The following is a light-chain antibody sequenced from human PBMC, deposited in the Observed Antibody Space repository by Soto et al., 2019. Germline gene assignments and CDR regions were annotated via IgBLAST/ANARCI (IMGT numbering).Light chain of an antibody. J-gene: IGKJ5*01. V-gene: IGKV3-20*01. Sequence: EIVLTQSPGTLSLSPGERATLSCRASQSVSSSYLAWYQQKPGQAPRLLIYGASTRATGIPARFSGSGSGTEFTLTISNLQSEDFAMYFCQQYHNWPPITFGQGKRLAIK. CDR2: GAS. CDR1: QSVSSSY. CDR3: QQYHNWPPIT.